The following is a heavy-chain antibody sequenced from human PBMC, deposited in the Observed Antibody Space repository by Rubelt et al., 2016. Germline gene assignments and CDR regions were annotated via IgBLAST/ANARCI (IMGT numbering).Heavy chain of an antibody. J-gene: IGHJ5*02. CDR3: ARVIWGSGWSNNWFDP. D-gene: IGHD6-19*01. CDR1: GYTFTSYA. CDR2: INASNGNT. Sequence: LVQSGAEVKKPGSSVKVSYKASGYTFTSYAMHWVRQAPGQRLEWMGWINASNGNTKYSQKFQGRVTITRDTSASTAYMELSSLRSEDTAVYYCARVIWGSGWSNNWFDPWGQGTLVTVSS. V-gene: IGHV1-3*01.